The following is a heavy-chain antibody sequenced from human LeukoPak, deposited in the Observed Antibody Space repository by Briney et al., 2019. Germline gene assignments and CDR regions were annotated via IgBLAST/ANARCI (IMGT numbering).Heavy chain of an antibody. CDR2: INPNSGGT. CDR1: GYTFTSYY. Sequence: APVKVSCKASGYTFTSYYMHWVRQAPGQGLEWMGWINPNSGGTNYAQKFQGRVTMTRDTSISTAYMELSRLRSDDTAVYYCAREFADGRGFDYWGQGTLVTVSS. CDR3: AREFADGRGFDY. V-gene: IGHV1-2*02. J-gene: IGHJ4*02. D-gene: IGHD3-10*01.